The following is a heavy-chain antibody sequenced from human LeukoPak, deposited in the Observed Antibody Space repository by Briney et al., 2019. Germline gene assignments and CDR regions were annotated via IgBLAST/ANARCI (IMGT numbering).Heavy chain of an antibody. V-gene: IGHV1-69*10. Sequence: ASVKVSCKASGGTFSSYAISWVRQAPGQGLEWVGRIIPILGIAHYAQKFQGRVTITAHKSTSTAYMELSSLRSEDTAVYYCARDFHDSSGYLSAFDIWGQGTMVTVSS. CDR3: ARDFHDSSGYLSAFDI. CDR1: GGTFSSYA. J-gene: IGHJ3*02. CDR2: IIPILGIA. D-gene: IGHD3-22*01.